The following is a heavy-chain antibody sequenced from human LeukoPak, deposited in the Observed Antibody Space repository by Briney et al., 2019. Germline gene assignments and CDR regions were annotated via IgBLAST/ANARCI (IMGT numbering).Heavy chain of an antibody. Sequence: GGSLRLSCAASGFTFTSYAMSWVRQAPGKGLEWVSAISGSGGSTYYADSVKGRFTIYRDNSMKTLYLQVNSLRAEDTAVYYCAKPRPSYSSSWYDHWGQGTLVTVSS. CDR1: GFTFTSYA. CDR3: AKPRPSYSSSWYDH. V-gene: IGHV3-23*01. CDR2: ISGSGGST. J-gene: IGHJ5*02. D-gene: IGHD6-13*01.